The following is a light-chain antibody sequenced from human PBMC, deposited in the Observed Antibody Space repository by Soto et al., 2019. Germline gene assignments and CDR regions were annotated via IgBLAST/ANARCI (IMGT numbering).Light chain of an antibody. J-gene: IGKJ2*01. Sequence: EIVMTQSPVTLSVSPGERATLSCRASQSVSSNLAWYQQKLGQAPRLLIYGASTRATGIPARFSGSGSGTEFTLTIRSLQSEDFAVYYCQQYDDWPRAFGQGTKLEIK. V-gene: IGKV3D-15*01. CDR3: QQYDDWPRA. CDR1: QSVSSN. CDR2: GAS.